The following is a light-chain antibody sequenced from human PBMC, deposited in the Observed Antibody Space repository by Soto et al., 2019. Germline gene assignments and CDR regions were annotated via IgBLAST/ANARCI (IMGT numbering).Light chain of an antibody. CDR2: WAS. J-gene: IGKJ2*01. CDR1: QSVLYSSNNKNY. Sequence: DIVMTRYPDSLAVALGERATINCKSSQSVLYSSNNKNYLAWYQQRPGQPPKLLIYWASTRESGVPDRFSGSGSGTDVTLTITSLQAEDVAVYYCQQYESTPPTFGQGTKLEIK. V-gene: IGKV4-1*01. CDR3: QQYESTPPT.